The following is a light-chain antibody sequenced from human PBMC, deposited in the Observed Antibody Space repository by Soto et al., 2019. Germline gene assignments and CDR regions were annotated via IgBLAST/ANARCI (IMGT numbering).Light chain of an antibody. V-gene: IGKV1-39*01. CDR2: AAS. Sequence: DIQMTQSPSSLSASVGDRVTITCRASQSISSYLNWYQQKPGKAPNLLIYAASTLQSGVPSRFSGSGSGTDFTLTISSLQPEDFASYYCQQSYSIPQTFGQGTEVEMK. CDR3: QQSYSIPQT. CDR1: QSISSY. J-gene: IGKJ1*01.